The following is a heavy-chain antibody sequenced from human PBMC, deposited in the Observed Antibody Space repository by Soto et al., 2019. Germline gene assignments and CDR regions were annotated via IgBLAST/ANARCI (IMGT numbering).Heavy chain of an antibody. CDR2: IYYSGST. CDR3: ARVGGYYDILTGRTSYYYYGMDV. D-gene: IGHD3-9*01. V-gene: IGHV4-31*03. Sequence: LQTHSHPCTVAGGSISSGGYYWSWIRQHPGKGLEWIGYIYYSGSTYYNPSLKSRVTISVDTSKNQSSLKLSSVTAADTAVYYCARVGGYYDILTGRTSYYYYGMDVWGQGTTVTVSS. CDR1: GGSISSGGYY. J-gene: IGHJ6*02.